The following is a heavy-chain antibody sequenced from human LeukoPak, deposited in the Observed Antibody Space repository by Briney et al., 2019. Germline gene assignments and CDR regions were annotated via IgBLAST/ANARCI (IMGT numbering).Heavy chain of an antibody. Sequence: GGPLRLSCAASGFTFSSYAMHWVRQAPGKGLEWVAVISYDGSNKYYADSVKGRFTISRDNSKNTLYLQMNSLRAEDTAVYYCASETLGGYYTPLDYWGQGTLVTVSS. V-gene: IGHV3-30-3*01. CDR2: ISYDGSNK. J-gene: IGHJ4*02. CDR1: GFTFSSYA. CDR3: ASETLGGYYTPLDY. D-gene: IGHD3-3*01.